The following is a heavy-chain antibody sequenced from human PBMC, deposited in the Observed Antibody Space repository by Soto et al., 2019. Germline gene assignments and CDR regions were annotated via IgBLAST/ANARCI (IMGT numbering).Heavy chain of an antibody. D-gene: IGHD5-12*01. CDR1: GGSISSGGYY. J-gene: IGHJ4*02. CDR2: IYYSGST. V-gene: IGHV4-31*03. Sequence: SETLSLTCTVSGGSISSGGYYWSWIRQHPGKGLEWIGYIYYSGSTYYNPSLKSRVTISVDTSKNQFSLKLSSVTAADTAVYYCATEIRMATDYWGQGTLVTLSS. CDR3: ATEIRMATDY.